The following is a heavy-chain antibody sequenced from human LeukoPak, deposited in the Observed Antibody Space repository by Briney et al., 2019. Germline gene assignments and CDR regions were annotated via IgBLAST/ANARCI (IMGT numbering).Heavy chain of an antibody. D-gene: IGHD3-16*01. CDR3: SLGYYMDV. CDR2: IYYSGST. J-gene: IGHJ6*03. Sequence: PSETLYLTCTVSGGSISSSSDYWGWLRQSPGKGLEWIGSIYYSGSTYYNPSLKSRVTISVDTSKNQFSLKLSSVTAADTAVYYCSLGYYMDVWGKGTTVTVSS. CDR1: GGSISSSSDY. V-gene: IGHV4-39*01.